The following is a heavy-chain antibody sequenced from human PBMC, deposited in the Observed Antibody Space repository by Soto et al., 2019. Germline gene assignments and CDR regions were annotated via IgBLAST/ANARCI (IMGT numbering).Heavy chain of an antibody. V-gene: IGHV5-51*01. Sequence: GEYLKFSFKGSGYNFASYWIAWVRQMPGKGLELMGIIYPSDSDTRYRPSFQGQVTISADKSISSAYLQWSSLRASDTAMYYCARGGVSTRTFDFWGQGTLVTVSS. D-gene: IGHD3-3*01. J-gene: IGHJ4*02. CDR1: GYNFASYW. CDR3: ARGGVSTRTFDF. CDR2: IYPSDSDT.